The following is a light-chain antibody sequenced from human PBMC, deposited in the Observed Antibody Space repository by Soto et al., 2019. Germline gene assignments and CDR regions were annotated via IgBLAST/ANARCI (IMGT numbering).Light chain of an antibody. CDR3: QQYVTSPPGYT. CDR1: QSLGSD. CDR2: GAS. Sequence: EIVMTQSPGTLSLSPGDTATLSCRASQSLGSDLAWYQQKPGQAPRLLIYGASNRASGVPDRFSSGWSGTDFTLTISRLEPEDFAVYYCQQYVTSPPGYTFGQGTELRIK. V-gene: IGKV3-20*01. J-gene: IGKJ2*01.